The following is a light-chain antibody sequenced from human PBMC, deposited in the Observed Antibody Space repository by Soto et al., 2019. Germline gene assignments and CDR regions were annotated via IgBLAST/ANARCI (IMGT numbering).Light chain of an antibody. V-gene: IGLV2-8*01. CDR2: DVS. CDR3: SSYVGSNNFV. J-gene: IGLJ2*01. Sequence: QSALTQPPSASGSPRQSVTISCTGTSSDVGGYKYVSWYQQHPGQAPKLLIYDVSKRPSGVPNRFSGSKSGNTASLTVSGLQTEDEADYYCSSYVGSNNFVFGGGTKLTVL. CDR1: SSDVGGYKY.